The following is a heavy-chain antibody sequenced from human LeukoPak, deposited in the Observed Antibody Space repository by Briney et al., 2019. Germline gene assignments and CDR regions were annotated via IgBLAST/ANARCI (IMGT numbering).Heavy chain of an antibody. CDR1: GYTFTSYD. Sequence: ASVKVSCKASGYTFTSYDINWVRQATGQGLEWMGWMNPNSGNTGYAQKFQGRVTMTRNTSISTAYMELSSLRSEDTAVYYCARGAMLLWFGELFRRDYYCYGMDVWGQGTTVTVSS. CDR3: ARGAMLLWFGELFRRDYYCYGMDV. CDR2: MNPNSGNT. V-gene: IGHV1-8*01. J-gene: IGHJ6*02. D-gene: IGHD3-10*01.